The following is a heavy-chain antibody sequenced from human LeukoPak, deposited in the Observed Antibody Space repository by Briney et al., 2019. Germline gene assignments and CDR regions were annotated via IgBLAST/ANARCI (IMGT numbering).Heavy chain of an antibody. CDR1: GFTFSSYS. CDR3: ARSGGSTVFYYMDV. J-gene: IGHJ6*03. V-gene: IGHV3-21*01. CDR2: ISSSSSYI. Sequence: TGGSLRLSCAASGFTFSSYSMNWVRQAPGKGLEWVSSISSSSSYIYYADSVRGRFTISGDNAKNSLYLQMNSLRAEDTAVYYCARSGGSTVFYYMDVWGKGTTVTVSS. D-gene: IGHD2-2*01.